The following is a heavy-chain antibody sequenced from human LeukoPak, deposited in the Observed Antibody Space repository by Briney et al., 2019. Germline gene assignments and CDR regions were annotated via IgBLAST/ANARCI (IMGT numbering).Heavy chain of an antibody. CDR2: ISAYNGNT. D-gene: IGHD4-17*01. CDR1: GYTFTSYG. V-gene: IGHV1-18*01. CDR3: ARVQRKDYAHYYYYYMGV. Sequence: ASVKVSCKASGYTFTSYGISWVRQAPGQGLEWMGWISAYNGNTNYAQKLQGRVTMTTDTSTSTAYMELRSLRSDETAVYYCARVQRKDYAHYYYYYMGVWGKGTTVTVSS. J-gene: IGHJ6*03.